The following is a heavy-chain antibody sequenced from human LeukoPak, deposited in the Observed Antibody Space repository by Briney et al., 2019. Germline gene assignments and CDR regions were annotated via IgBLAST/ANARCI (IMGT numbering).Heavy chain of an antibody. J-gene: IGHJ4*02. D-gene: IGHD3-22*01. V-gene: IGHV3-11*04. CDR1: GFTFSDYY. CDR3: ARLRRYYVSSGYGGYYFDY. CDR2: INSSGSTI. Sequence: PGGSLRLSCAASGFTFSDYYMSWIRQAPGKGLEWVSYINSSGSTIYYADSVKGRFTISRDNAKNSLYLQMNSLRAEDTAVYYCARLRRYYVSSGYGGYYFDYWGQGTLVTVSS.